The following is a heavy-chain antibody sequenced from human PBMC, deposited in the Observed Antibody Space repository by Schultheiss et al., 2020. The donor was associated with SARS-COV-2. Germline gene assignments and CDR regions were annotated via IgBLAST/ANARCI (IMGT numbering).Heavy chain of an antibody. CDR3: ANGAARPGHYYYGMDV. V-gene: IGHV3-30*02. CDR2: IWYDGSNK. J-gene: IGHJ6*02. D-gene: IGHD6-6*01. Sequence: GESLKISCAASGFTFSSFGMHWVRQAPGKGLEWVAVIWYDGSNKYYADSVKGRFTISRDNSKNTLYLEMNSLRAEDTALYYCANGAARPGHYYYGMDVWGQGTTVTVSS. CDR1: GFTFSSFG.